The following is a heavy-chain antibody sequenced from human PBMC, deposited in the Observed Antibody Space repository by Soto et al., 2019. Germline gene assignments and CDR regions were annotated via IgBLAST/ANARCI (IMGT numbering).Heavy chain of an antibody. CDR1: GGTFSSYT. CDR3: ARFRGSYGMDV. Sequence: QVQLVQSGAEVKKPGSSVKVSCKASGGTFSSYTISWVRQAPGQGLEWMGRIIPILGIPNYAQKFQGRVTITSDKSTITAYMELSSLRSEDTAVYYCARFRGSYGMDVWGQGTTVTVSS. D-gene: IGHD3-10*01. CDR2: IIPILGIP. V-gene: IGHV1-69*02. J-gene: IGHJ6*02.